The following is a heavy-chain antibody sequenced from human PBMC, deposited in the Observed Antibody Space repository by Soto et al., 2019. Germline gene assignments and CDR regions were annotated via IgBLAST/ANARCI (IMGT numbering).Heavy chain of an antibody. CDR2: IWYDGSNK. CDR3: ARDGIGGTVFRGFCDY. J-gene: IGHJ4*02. CDR1: GSIFSGYG. Sequence: QKYLVESGGGVVQPGGSLRLSCVASGSIFSGYGMHWVRQAPGKGLEWVAVIWYDGSNKYYADSVKGGFTISRDNSKNLLYLQMDSLRAEDTAVYYCARDGIGGTVFRGFCDYWGQGTLVTVSS. V-gene: IGHV3-33*01. D-gene: IGHD1-7*01.